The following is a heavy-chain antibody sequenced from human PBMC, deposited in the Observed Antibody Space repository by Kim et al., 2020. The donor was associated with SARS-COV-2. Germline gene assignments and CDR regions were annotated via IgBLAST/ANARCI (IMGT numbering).Heavy chain of an antibody. V-gene: IGHV3-21*01. CDR2: ISSSGSYI. CDR3: ARVLTSGWSYFDY. D-gene: IGHD6-19*01. Sequence: VGSLRLSCAASGFTFSSYSMNWVRQAPGKGLEWISSISSSGSYIYYADSMKGRFTISRDNARASLYLQMNSLRAEDTAVYYCARVLTSGWSYFDYWGQGT. J-gene: IGHJ4*02. CDR1: GFTFSSYS.